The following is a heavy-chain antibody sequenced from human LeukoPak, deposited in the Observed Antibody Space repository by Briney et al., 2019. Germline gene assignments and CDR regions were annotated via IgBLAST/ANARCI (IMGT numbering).Heavy chain of an antibody. Sequence: GGSLRLSCAASGFTFSDHYMDWVRQAPGKGLEWVGRTRNKANSYTTEYAASVKGRLTISRDDSKNSLYLQMNSLSTEDTAVYYCARISRITVFGVDYYGMDVWGQGTTVTVSS. CDR2: TRNKANSYTT. J-gene: IGHJ6*02. D-gene: IGHD3-3*01. V-gene: IGHV3-72*01. CDR3: ARISRITVFGVDYYGMDV. CDR1: GFTFSDHY.